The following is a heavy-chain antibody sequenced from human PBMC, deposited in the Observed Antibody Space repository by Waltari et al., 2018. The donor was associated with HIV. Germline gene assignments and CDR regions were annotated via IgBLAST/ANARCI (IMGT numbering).Heavy chain of an antibody. J-gene: IGHJ4*01. CDR1: GDSVKSLGHN. CDR2: IYDTVKT. Sequence: QVQLRESGPGLVKPSQTLTLTCSVSGDSVKSLGHNWSWIRQVPGKGLQWIGYIYDTVKTDYHPSLKSRAVTSADTSRNRLYLELTRVTAADTAIYFCSKHAYGDYAHFDSWGPGILVTVSS. CDR3: SKHAYGDYAHFDS. V-gene: IGHV4-31*03. D-gene: IGHD4-17*01.